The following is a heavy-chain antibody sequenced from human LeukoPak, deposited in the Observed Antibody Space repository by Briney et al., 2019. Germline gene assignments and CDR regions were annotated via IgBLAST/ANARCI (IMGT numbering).Heavy chain of an antibody. CDR2: ISGSGGST. CDR3: AKYSGSYEGFDP. CDR1: GFTFSSYA. D-gene: IGHD3-10*01. V-gene: IGHV3-23*01. J-gene: IGHJ5*02. Sequence: GGSLRLSCAASGFTFSSYAISWVRQAPGKGLEWVSAISGSGGSTYYADSVKGRFTISRDNSKNTLYLQMNSLRAEDTAVYYCAKYSGSYEGFDPWGQGNLVTVSS.